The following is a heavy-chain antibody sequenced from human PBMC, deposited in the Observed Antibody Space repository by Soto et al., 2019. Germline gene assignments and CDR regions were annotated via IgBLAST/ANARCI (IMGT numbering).Heavy chain of an antibody. D-gene: IGHD3-10*01. J-gene: IGHJ4*02. V-gene: IGHV1-69*02. CDR2: VNPIVCMS. CDR3: ASSYGSGYRAFDY. CDR1: GDTFNFYS. Sequence: QVQLVQSGAEVKRPGSSVKVSCKASGDTFNFYSINWVRQAPGLGLEWMGRVNPIVCMSNYAQKFQGRVTMTADKSTRPAYKELSSMRSEDTAIYYCASSYGSGYRAFDYWGQGALVTVSS.